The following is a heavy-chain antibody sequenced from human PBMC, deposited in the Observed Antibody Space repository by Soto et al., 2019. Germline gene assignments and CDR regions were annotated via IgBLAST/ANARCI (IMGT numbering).Heavy chain of an antibody. V-gene: IGHV1-69*08. CDR1: GGTFSSYT. CDR2: IIPILGIE. J-gene: IGHJ4*02. CDR3: ARDTSGYAYFAY. D-gene: IGHD5-12*01. Sequence: QVQLVQSGAEVKKPGSSVKVSCKASGGTFSSYTISWVRQAPGQGLEWMGRIIPILGIENYAQKFQGRVTITADKCTSTAYMELSSLRSEDTAVYYCARDTSGYAYFAYWGQGTLVTVSS.